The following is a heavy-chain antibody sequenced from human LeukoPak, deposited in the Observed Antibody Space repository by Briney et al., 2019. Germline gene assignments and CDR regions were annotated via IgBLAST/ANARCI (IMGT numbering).Heavy chain of an antibody. V-gene: IGHV1-2*02. CDR1: GYSFTVYY. D-gene: IGHD6-19*01. Sequence: ASVNVSCKASGYSFTVYYMHWVRQAPGQGLEWMAWINPNSGGTNYAQKFQGRVTMTRDTSISTAYMELSRLRSDDTAVYYCATIAVAGTNFQHWGQGTLVTVSS. J-gene: IGHJ1*01. CDR3: ATIAVAGTNFQH. CDR2: INPNSGGT.